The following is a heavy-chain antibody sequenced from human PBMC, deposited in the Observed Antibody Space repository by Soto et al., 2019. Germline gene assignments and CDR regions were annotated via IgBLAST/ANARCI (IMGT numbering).Heavy chain of an antibody. CDR1: GFTFSSYA. Sequence: GGSLRLSCAASGFTFSSYAMHWVRQAPGKGLEWVAVISYDGSNKYYADSVKGRFTISRDNSKNTLYLQMNSLRAEDTAVYYCARDLVQQLVQGYYYYGMDVWGQGTTVTVSS. D-gene: IGHD6-13*01. J-gene: IGHJ6*02. CDR3: ARDLVQQLVQGYYYYGMDV. V-gene: IGHV3-30-3*01. CDR2: ISYDGSNK.